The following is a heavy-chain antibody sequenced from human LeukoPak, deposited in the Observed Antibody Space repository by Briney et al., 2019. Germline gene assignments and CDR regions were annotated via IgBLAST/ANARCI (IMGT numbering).Heavy chain of an antibody. J-gene: IGHJ4*02. Sequence: PGGSLRLSCAASGFTFSSYWMHWVRQAPGKGLVWVSRISSDGSSTSYADSVKGRFTISRDNAKNTLYLQMNSLRAEDTAVYYCARDLYSSSFSSSWYTMDYWGQGTLVTVSS. CDR3: ARDLYSSSFSSSWYTMDY. V-gene: IGHV3-74*01. CDR2: ISSDGSST. CDR1: GFTFSSYW. D-gene: IGHD6-13*01.